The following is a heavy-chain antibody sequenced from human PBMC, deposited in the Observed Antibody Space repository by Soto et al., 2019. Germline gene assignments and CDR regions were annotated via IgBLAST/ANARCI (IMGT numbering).Heavy chain of an antibody. CDR3: AKDFIGGVTGAIEGGGWDS. CDR2: ITGGGGAT. Sequence: EVHLLESGGGLVQPGGSLRLSCAASGFTFNNYAMSWVRQAPGKGLEWVSIITGGGGATYYADSVKGRFTISRENSKNTLHWKMESLRAEDTAVYYWAKDFIGGVTGAIEGGGWDSWGQGTLVTVST. D-gene: IGHD2-2*02. CDR1: GFTFNNYA. J-gene: IGHJ4*02. V-gene: IGHV3-23*01.